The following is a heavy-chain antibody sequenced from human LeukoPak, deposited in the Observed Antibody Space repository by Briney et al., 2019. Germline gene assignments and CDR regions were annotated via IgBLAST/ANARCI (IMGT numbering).Heavy chain of an antibody. Sequence: GGSLRLSCAASGFTFSSYAMSWVRQAPGKGLEWVSAISGSGGSTYYADSVKGRFTISRDNSKNTLYLQMNSLRAEDTAVYYCAKDRLLWFGESENSFDPWGQGTLVTVSS. D-gene: IGHD3-10*01. V-gene: IGHV3-23*01. CDR1: GFTFSSYA. J-gene: IGHJ5*02. CDR2: ISGSGGST. CDR3: AKDRLLWFGESENSFDP.